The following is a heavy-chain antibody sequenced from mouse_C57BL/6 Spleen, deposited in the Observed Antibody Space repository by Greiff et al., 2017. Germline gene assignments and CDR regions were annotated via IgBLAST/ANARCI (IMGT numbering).Heavy chain of an antibody. Sequence: QVQLKQSGAELVKPGASVKISCKASGYAFSSYWMNWVKQRPGKGLEWIGQIYPGDGDTNYNGKFKGKARLTADKSSSTAYMKLSSLTSEDSAVYFCAREGYYGSSYDYAMDDWGQGTSVPVSS. D-gene: IGHD1-1*01. V-gene: IGHV1-80*01. J-gene: IGHJ4*01. CDR3: AREGYYGSSYDYAMDD. CDR1: GYAFSSYW. CDR2: IYPGDGDT.